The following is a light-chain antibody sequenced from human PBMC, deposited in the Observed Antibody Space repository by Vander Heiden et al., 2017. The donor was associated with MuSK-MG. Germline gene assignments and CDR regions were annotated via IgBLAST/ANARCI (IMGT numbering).Light chain of an antibody. J-gene: IGKJ5*01. CDR3: QQRYSTPQT. Sequence: DIQMTQSPSSLSASVGDRVTITCRASQSISSYLNWYQQKPGKAPKLLIYAASSLQSGVPSRFSGSGSGTDFTLTISRLQPEDFATYYCQQRYSTPQTFGQGTLLEIK. CDR2: AAS. V-gene: IGKV1-39*01. CDR1: QSISSY.